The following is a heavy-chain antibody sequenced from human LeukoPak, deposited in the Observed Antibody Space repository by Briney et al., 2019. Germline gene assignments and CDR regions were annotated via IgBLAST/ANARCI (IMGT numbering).Heavy chain of an antibody. CDR2: IWYDGSNK. V-gene: IGHV3-33*06. CDR1: GFTFSSYG. D-gene: IGHD3-22*01. CDR3: AKQHYYDSSGYYPPGD. J-gene: IGHJ4*02. Sequence: GRSLRLSCAASGFTFSSYGMHWVRQAPGMGLEWVAVIWYDGSNKYYADSVKGRFTISRDNSKNTLYLQMNSLRAEDTAMYYCAKQHYYDSSGYYPPGDWGQGTLVTVSS.